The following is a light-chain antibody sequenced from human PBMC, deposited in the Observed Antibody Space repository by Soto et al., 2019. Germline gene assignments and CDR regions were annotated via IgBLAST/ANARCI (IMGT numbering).Light chain of an antibody. J-gene: IGKJ4*01. V-gene: IGKV3-20*01. CDR2: DTS. CDR3: QQYGSSWLT. CDR1: QSVSNNY. Sequence: EIVLTQSPGTLSLSPVERATLSCMARQSVSNNYLAWYQQKPGQAPRLLIYDTSNRATGIPARFSGSGSATDFTLTISSLEPEDFAVYYCQQYGSSWLTFGGGTKVDIK.